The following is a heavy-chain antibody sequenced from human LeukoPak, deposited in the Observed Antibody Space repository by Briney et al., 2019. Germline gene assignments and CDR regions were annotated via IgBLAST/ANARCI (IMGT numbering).Heavy chain of an antibody. J-gene: IGHJ3*02. CDR2: IIPIFGTA. Sequence: SVKVSCKASGYTFTSYGISWVRQAPGQGLEWMGGIIPIFGTANYAQKFQGRVTITADESTSTAYMELSSLRSEDTAVYYCAREAQWELRMGAFDIWGQGTMVTVSS. CDR3: AREAQWELRMGAFDI. V-gene: IGHV1-69*13. CDR1: GYTFTSYG. D-gene: IGHD1-26*01.